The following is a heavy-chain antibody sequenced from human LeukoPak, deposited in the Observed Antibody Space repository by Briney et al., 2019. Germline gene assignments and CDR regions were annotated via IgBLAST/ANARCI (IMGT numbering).Heavy chain of an antibody. D-gene: IGHD3-3*01. Sequence: GGSLRLSCAASGFTFSSYAMSWVRQAPGKGLEWVAVISYDGSNKYYADSVKGRFTISRDNSKNTLYLQMNSLRAEDTAVYYCARSPPRFLEWLSNLLFDYWGQGTLVTVSS. CDR3: ARSPPRFLEWLSNLLFDY. V-gene: IGHV3-30-3*01. J-gene: IGHJ4*02. CDR2: ISYDGSNK. CDR1: GFTFSSYA.